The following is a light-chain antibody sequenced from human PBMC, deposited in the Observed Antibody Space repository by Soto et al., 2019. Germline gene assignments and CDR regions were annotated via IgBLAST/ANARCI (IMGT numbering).Light chain of an antibody. J-gene: IGKJ1*01. CDR2: GAS. CDR1: QSVGSSH. V-gene: IGKV3-20*01. Sequence: EIVLTQSPGTLSLSPGERATLSCRASQSVGSSHLAWYQQKPGQAPSLLMYGASSRATGIPDWFSGSGSGTDFTLTISRLEPEDFAVYYCQQYGSAPWTFGQGTKVDIK. CDR3: QQYGSAPWT.